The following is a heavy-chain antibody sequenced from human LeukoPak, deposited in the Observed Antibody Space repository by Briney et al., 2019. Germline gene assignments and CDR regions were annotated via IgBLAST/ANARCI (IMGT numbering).Heavy chain of an antibody. D-gene: IGHD4-17*01. CDR3: ARDRGYGDYADAFDI. J-gene: IGHJ3*02. V-gene: IGHV4-59*01. CDR2: IYYSGST. CDR1: GGSISSYY. Sequence: SETLSLTCTVSGGSISSYYWSWIRQPPGKGLEWIGYIYYSGSTNYNPSLKSRVTISVDTSKNQFSLKLSSVTAADTAVYYCARDRGYGDYADAFDIWGQGTMVTASS.